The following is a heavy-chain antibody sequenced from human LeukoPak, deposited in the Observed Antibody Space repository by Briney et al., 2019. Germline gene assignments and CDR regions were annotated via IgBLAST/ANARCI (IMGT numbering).Heavy chain of an antibody. Sequence: ASVKVSCKASGYTFTSYAMNWVRQAPGQGLEWMGWINTNTGNPTYAQGFTGRFVFSLDTSVSTAYLQISSLKAEDTAVYYCAREVGYDILTGYYLNNYWGQGTLVTVSS. V-gene: IGHV7-4-1*02. D-gene: IGHD3-9*01. J-gene: IGHJ4*02. CDR2: INTNTGNP. CDR3: AREVGYDILTGYYLNNY. CDR1: GYTFTSYA.